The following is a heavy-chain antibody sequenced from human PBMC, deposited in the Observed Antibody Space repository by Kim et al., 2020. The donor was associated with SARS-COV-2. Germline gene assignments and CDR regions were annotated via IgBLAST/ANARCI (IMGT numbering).Heavy chain of an antibody. CDR2: ISYDGSNK. J-gene: IGHJ4*02. CDR1: GFTFSAYG. V-gene: IGHV3-30*18. CDR3: AKAVSGSYFGYDY. Sequence: GGSLRLSCAVSGFTFSAYGMNWVRQAPGKGLEWVAVISYDGSNKNYADSVKGRFTISRDNSKNTLYLQMNSLRIEDTAVYYCAKAVSGSYFGYDYWGQGTLVTVSS. D-gene: IGHD1-26*01.